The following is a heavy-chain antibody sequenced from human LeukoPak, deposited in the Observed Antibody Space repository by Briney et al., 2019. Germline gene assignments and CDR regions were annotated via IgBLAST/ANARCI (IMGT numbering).Heavy chain of an antibody. D-gene: IGHD5-24*01. V-gene: IGHV1-2*02. CDR1: GYTFTDYY. Sequence: ASVKVSCKASGYTFTDYYMHWVRQAPGQGLEWLGCINPDSGGTDYAQRFQGRVTMTRDTSINTAYMELSRLRSDDTAVYYCARPPGRDGYNRYDYWGQGTLVTVAS. CDR2: INPDSGGT. J-gene: IGHJ4*02. CDR3: ARPPGRDGYNRYDY.